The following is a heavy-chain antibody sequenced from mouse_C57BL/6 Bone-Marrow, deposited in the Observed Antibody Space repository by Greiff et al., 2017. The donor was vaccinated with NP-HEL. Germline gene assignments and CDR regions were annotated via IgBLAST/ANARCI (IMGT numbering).Heavy chain of an antibody. CDR1: GYTFTSYG. J-gene: IGHJ1*03. V-gene: IGHV1-81*01. CDR2: IYPRSGNT. Sequence: QVQLKQSGAELARPGASVKLSCKASGYTFTSYGISWVKQRTGQGLEWIGEIYPRSGNTYYNEKFKGKATLTADKSSSTAYMELRSLTSEDSAVYFCARLPYYYGSSYWYFDVWGTGTTVTVSS. CDR3: ARLPYYYGSSYWYFDV. D-gene: IGHD1-1*01.